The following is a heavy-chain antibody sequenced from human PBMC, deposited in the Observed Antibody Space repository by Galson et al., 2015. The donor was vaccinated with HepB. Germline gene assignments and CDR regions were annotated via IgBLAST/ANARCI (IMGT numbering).Heavy chain of an antibody. CDR3: VRGNPGDITIFGVVITFDY. Sequence: TLSLTCTVSGGSISSANYYWSWIRQPPGRGLEWIGYIYYSGSTYYNPSLRSRATMSVDTSKNQISLRLRSVTAADTAVYYCVRGNPGDITIFGVVITFDYWGQGSLVTVSS. D-gene: IGHD3-3*01. CDR1: GGSISSANYY. V-gene: IGHV4-30-4*01. CDR2: IYYSGST. J-gene: IGHJ4*02.